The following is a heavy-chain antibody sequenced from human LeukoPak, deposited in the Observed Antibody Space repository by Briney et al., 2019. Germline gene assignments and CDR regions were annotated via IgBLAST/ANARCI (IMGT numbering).Heavy chain of an antibody. D-gene: IGHD2-2*01. Sequence: GASVKVSCKASGYTFTSYYMHWVRQAPGQGLEWMGWINPNSGGTNYAQKFQGRVTMTRDTSISTAYMELSRLRSDDTAVYYCARVGYCSSTSCLYPTGYWGQGTLVTVSS. V-gene: IGHV1-2*02. CDR2: INPNSGGT. CDR1: GYTFTSYY. CDR3: ARVGYCSSTSCLYPTGY. J-gene: IGHJ4*02.